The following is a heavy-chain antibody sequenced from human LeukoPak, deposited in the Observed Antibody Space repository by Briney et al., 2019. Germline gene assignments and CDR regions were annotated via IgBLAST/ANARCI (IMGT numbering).Heavy chain of an antibody. CDR2: ISGSGGST. V-gene: IGHV3-23*01. J-gene: IGHJ4*02. D-gene: IGHD3-9*01. CDR1: GFTFSSYG. Sequence: GGTLRLSCAASGFTFSSYGMSWVRQAPGKGLEWVSAISGSGGSTYYADSVKGRFTISIDNSKNTLYLQMNSLRAEDTAVYYCARVYYDILTGCFDYWGQGTLVTVSS. CDR3: ARVYYDILTGCFDY.